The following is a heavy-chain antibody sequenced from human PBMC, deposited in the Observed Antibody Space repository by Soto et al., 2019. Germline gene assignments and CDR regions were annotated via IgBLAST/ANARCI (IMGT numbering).Heavy chain of an antibody. V-gene: IGHV1-8*01. CDR1: GYTFTNYD. CDR2: MNPNTVNT. Sequence: QVQLVQSGAEVKKPGASVKVSCKASGYTFTNYDINWVRPATGQGLEWMGWMNPNTVNTDYAQRFQGRVTMPRNIPISTAYMELGSLRSDATAVYYCVMGGGYYDSLTGYDLWGQGTLVTVSS. J-gene: IGHJ5*02. D-gene: IGHD3-9*01. CDR3: VMGGGYYDSLTGYDL.